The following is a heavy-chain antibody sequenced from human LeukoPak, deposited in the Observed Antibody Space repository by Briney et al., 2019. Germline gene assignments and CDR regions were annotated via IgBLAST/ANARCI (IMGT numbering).Heavy chain of an antibody. D-gene: IGHD1-26*01. CDR2: MNTDGTNT. CDR1: GFTFSSYW. V-gene: IGHV3-74*01. Sequence: QSGGSLRLSCGASGFTFSSYWMHWVRQSPGGGLVWVSGMNTDGTNTRIADSAKGRFTISRDNAKNTVYLQMNSLRPEDTAVYYCARGSGNYYFDHWGQGTLVTVSS. J-gene: IGHJ4*02. CDR3: ARGSGNYYFDH.